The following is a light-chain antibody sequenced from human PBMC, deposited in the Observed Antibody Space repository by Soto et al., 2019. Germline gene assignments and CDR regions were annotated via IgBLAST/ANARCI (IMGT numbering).Light chain of an antibody. CDR2: GAS. CDR1: QSVSSSY. Sequence: EIVLTQSPGTLSLSPWERATLSFTASQSVSSSYVAWYQQKPGQAPRLLIYGASSRATGIPDRLSGSGSGKDFTLTISRLETQAFAVYYCHQYAGSPQTWAFGHGTKVDI. CDR3: HQYAGSPQTWA. J-gene: IGKJ1*01. V-gene: IGKV3-20*01.